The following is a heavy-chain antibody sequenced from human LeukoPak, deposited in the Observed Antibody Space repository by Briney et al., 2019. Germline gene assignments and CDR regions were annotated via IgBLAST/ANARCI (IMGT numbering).Heavy chain of an antibody. D-gene: IGHD4-17*01. V-gene: IGHV3-66*01. CDR2: IYSGGST. J-gene: IGHJ4*02. CDR3: ARLTDYGDYFDY. CDR1: GFTVSSNY. Sequence: GGSLRLSCAASGFTVSSNYMSWVRQAPGKGLEWVSVIYSGGSTYYADSVKGRFTISRDNSKNTLYLQMNSLRAEDTAVYYCARLTDYGDYFDYWGQETLVTVSS.